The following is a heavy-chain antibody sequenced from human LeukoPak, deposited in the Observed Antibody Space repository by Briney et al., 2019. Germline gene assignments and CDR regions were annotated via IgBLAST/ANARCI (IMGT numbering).Heavy chain of an antibody. CDR1: GYTFTSYA. D-gene: IGHD4-17*01. J-gene: IGHJ4*02. CDR2: INAGNGNT. CDR3: ARDPQTTVTPKGNFDY. V-gene: IGHV1-3*01. Sequence: GASVKVSCTASGYTFTSYAMHWVRQAPGQRLEWMGWINAGNGNTKYSQKFQGRVTITRDTSASTAYMELSSLRSEDTAVYYCARDPQTTVTPKGNFDYWGQGTLVTVSS.